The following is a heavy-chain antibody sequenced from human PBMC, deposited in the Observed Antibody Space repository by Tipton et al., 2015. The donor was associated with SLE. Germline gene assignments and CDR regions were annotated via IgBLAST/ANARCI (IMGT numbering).Heavy chain of an antibody. J-gene: IGHJ3*02. D-gene: IGHD5-12*01. CDR1: GGSISSYY. Sequence: TLSLTCTVSGGSISSYYWSWIRQPPGKGLEWIGYIYYGGSTNYNPSLKSRVTISLDTSKNQFSLKLSSVTAADTAVYYCARAKWRDDFDIWGQGTMVTVFS. CDR3: ARAKWRDDFDI. CDR2: IYYGGST. V-gene: IGHV4-59*01.